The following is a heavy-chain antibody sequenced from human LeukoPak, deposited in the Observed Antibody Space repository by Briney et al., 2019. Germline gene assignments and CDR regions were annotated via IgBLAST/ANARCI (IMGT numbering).Heavy chain of an antibody. J-gene: IGHJ4*02. CDR1: GGPIDRHY. CDR2: VFYPGST. CDR3: ASRPAGSTWYGVFDY. Sequence: PSETLSLTCTVSGGPIDRHYWSWIRQPPGKGLEWIGYVFYPGSTNCNPSLKSRVTMSLDTSRDQFSLRLTSVTAADTAIYYCASRPAGSTWYGVFDYWSQGTLVTVSS. V-gene: IGHV4-59*11. D-gene: IGHD6-13*01.